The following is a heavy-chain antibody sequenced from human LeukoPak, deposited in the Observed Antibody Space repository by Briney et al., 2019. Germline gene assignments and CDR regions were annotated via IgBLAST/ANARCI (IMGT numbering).Heavy chain of an antibody. CDR1: GYTFTVYY. Sequence: AASVKVSCKASGYTFTVYYMHWVRQAPGQGLEWMGWISAYNGNTNYAQKLQGRVTMTTDTSTSTAYMELRSLKSDDTAVYYCARGNYHGSGSPDYWGQGTLVAVSS. CDR3: ARGNYHGSGSPDY. CDR2: ISAYNGNT. D-gene: IGHD3-10*01. V-gene: IGHV1-18*04. J-gene: IGHJ4*02.